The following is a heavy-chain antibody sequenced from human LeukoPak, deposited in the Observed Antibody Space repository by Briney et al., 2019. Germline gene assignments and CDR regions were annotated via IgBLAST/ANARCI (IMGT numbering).Heavy chain of an antibody. CDR3: ARHNQRYYYGSGSCPLDY. D-gene: IGHD3-10*01. J-gene: IGHJ4*02. V-gene: IGHV3-21*01. CDR1: GFTFSSYS. CDR2: ISSSSSYI. Sequence: PGGSLRLSCAASGFTFSSYSMNWVRRAPGKGLEWVSSISSSSSYIYYADSVKGRFTISRDNAKNSLYLQMNSLRAEDTAVYYCARHNQRYYYGSGSCPLDYWGQGTLVTVSS.